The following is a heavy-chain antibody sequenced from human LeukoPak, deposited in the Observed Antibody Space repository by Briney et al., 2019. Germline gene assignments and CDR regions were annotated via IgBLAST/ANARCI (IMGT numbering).Heavy chain of an antibody. D-gene: IGHD4-17*01. Sequence: GGSLRLSCAASGFTFSSYAMHWVRQAPGKGLEWVAVISYDGSNKYYADSVKGRFTISRDNSKNTLYLQMNSLRAEDTAVYYCAREAVTRGLLTPTKLDYWGQGTLVTVSS. CDR1: GFTFSSYA. V-gene: IGHV3-30*14. CDR2: ISYDGSNK. CDR3: AREAVTRGLLTPTKLDY. J-gene: IGHJ4*02.